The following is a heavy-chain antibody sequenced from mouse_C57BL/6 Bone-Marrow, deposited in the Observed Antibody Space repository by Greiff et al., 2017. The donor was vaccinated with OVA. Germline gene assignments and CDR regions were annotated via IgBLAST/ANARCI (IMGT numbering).Heavy chain of an antibody. CDR3: ARSGYGSSLAY. CDR2: IYPSDSET. V-gene: IGHV1-61*01. Sequence: QVQLQQPGAELVRPGSSVKLSCKASGYTFTSYWMAWVKQRPGQGLEWIGNIYPSDSETHYNQKFKDKATLTVDKSSSTAYMQLSSLTSEDSAVYYCARSGYGSSLAYWGQGTLVTVSA. CDR1: GYTFTSYW. J-gene: IGHJ3*01. D-gene: IGHD1-1*01.